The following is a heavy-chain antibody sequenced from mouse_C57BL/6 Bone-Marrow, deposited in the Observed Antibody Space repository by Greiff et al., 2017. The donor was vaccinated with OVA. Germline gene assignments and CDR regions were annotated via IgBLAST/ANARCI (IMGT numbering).Heavy chain of an antibody. D-gene: IGHD1-1*01. CDR1: GYSITSGYY. J-gene: IGHJ4*01. V-gene: IGHV3-6*01. Sequence: EVKLQESGPGLVKPSQSLSLTCSVTGYSITSGYYWNWIRQFPGNKLEWMGYISYDGSNNYNPSLKNRISITRDTSKNQFFLKLNSVTTEDTATYYCAREYGSSYYAMDYWGQGTSVTVSS. CDR3: AREYGSSYYAMDY. CDR2: ISYDGSN.